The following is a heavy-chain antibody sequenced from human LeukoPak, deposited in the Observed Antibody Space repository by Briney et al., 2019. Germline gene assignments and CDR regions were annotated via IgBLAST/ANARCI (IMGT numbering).Heavy chain of an antibody. CDR3: ARQVRGYSGYDYYYYYYMDV. J-gene: IGHJ6*03. CDR2: IYTGGST. CDR1: GGSISSYY. V-gene: IGHV4-4*09. D-gene: IGHD5-12*01. Sequence: PSETLSLTCTVSGGSISSYYWSWIRQPPGKGLEWIGYIYTGGSTNYNPSLKSRVTISVDTSKNQFSLKLSSVTAADTAVYYCARQVRGYSGYDYYYYYYMDVWGKGTTVTVSS.